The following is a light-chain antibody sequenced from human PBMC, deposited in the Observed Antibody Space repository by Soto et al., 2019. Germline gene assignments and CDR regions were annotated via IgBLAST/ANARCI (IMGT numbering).Light chain of an antibody. V-gene: IGKV4-1*01. CDR3: PHYYSTPSWT. CDR2: WAS. J-gene: IGKJ1*01. Sequence: DIVMTQSPDSLAVSLGERATINCKSSQSVLYSSNNKNFLAWYQQKPGQTPKLLISWASTRESVVPDRVSGSGYGTDFTLTISNPHAEDVAVYYCPHYYSTPSWTFGQGTKVEIK. CDR1: QSVLYSSNNKNF.